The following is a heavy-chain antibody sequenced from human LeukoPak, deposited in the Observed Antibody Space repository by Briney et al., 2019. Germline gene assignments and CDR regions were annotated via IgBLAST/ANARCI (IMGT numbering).Heavy chain of an antibody. CDR2: INHSGST. J-gene: IGHJ4*02. CDR3: ARGPVRGVYDY. Sequence: PSETLSLTCAVYGGSFSGYYWSWIRQPPGKGLEWIGEINHSGSTNYNPSLKSRVTISVDTSKNQFSLKLSSVTAADTAVYYCARGPVRGVYDYWGQGTLVTVSS. D-gene: IGHD3-10*01. V-gene: IGHV4-34*01. CDR1: GGSFSGYY.